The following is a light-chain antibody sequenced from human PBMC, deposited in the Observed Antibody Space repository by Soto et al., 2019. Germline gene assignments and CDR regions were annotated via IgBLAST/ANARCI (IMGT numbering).Light chain of an antibody. CDR2: GAS. Sequence: EIVLTQSPGTLSLSPGERATLSCRASQSVSSSYLACYQQKPGQAPRLLIYGASSRATGIPDRFSGSGSGTDFTLTISRLEPEDFAVYYCQQYGSSSTWTFGQGTKVDIK. V-gene: IGKV3-20*01. CDR1: QSVSSSY. J-gene: IGKJ1*01. CDR3: QQYGSSSTWT.